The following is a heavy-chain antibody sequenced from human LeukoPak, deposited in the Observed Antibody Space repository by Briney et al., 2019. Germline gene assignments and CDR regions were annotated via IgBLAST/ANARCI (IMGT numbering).Heavy chain of an antibody. D-gene: IGHD3-22*01. CDR3: ARHYYDSSGYYAYYYYYGMDV. J-gene: IGHJ6*02. CDR1: GYTFTSYA. Sequence: ASVKVSCKASGYTFTSYAMNWVRQAPGQGLEWMGWINTNTGNPTYAQGFTGRFVFSLDTSVNTAYLQISSLKAEDTAVYYCARHYYDSSGYYAYYYYYGMDVWGQGTTVTVSS. CDR2: INTNTGNP. V-gene: IGHV7-4-1*02.